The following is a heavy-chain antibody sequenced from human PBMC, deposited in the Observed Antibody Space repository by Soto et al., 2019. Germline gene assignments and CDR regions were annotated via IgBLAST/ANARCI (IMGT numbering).Heavy chain of an antibody. D-gene: IGHD4-17*01. J-gene: IGHJ4*02. CDR3: ARRYGTLFDY. V-gene: IGHV4-59*08. CDR1: GGSINSYY. CDR2: IYYSGST. Sequence: QVQLQESGPGLVKPSETLSLTCTVSGGSINSYYWSWIRQPPGKGLEWIGYIYYSGSTNYNPSLXGXVXIAXDTSKNQFSLKLSSVTAADTAVYYCARRYGTLFDYWGQGTLVTVSS.